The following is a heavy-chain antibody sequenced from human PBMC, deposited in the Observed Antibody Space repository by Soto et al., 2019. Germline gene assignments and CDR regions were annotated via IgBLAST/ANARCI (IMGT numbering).Heavy chain of an antibody. V-gene: IGHV3-23*01. CDR3: AKHQTLRFLEWLSGEGWFDP. D-gene: IGHD3-3*01. J-gene: IGHJ5*02. Sequence: PVGSLRLSCAASGFTFSSYAMSWVRQAPGKGLEWVSAISGSGGSTYYADSVKGRFTISRDNSKNTLYLQMNSLRAEDTAVYYCAKHQTLRFLEWLSGEGWFDPWGQGTLVTVSS. CDR1: GFTFSSYA. CDR2: ISGSGGST.